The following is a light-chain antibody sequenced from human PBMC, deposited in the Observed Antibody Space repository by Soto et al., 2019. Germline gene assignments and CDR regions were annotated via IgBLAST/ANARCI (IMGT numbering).Light chain of an antibody. CDR2: EVS. CDR1: SSDVGGYNY. Sequence: QSALTQPASVSGSPGQSITISCTGTSSDVGGYNYVSWYQQHQGTSPKLMIYEVSNRPSGVSNRFSGSKSGNTASLIISGLQAEDEGDYYCSSYTARSTWVFGGGTKLTVL. J-gene: IGLJ3*02. CDR3: SSYTARSTWV. V-gene: IGLV2-14*01.